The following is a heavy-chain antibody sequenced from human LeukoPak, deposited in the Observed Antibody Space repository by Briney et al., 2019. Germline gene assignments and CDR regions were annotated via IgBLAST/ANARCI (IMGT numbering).Heavy chain of an antibody. Sequence: ASVKVSCKASGYTFTSYGISWVRQAPGQGLEWMGWISAYNVNTNYAQKLQGRVTMTTDTSTSTAYMERRSLRSDDTAVYYCARVARSEDGYRRGRDAFDIWGQGTMVTVSS. CDR1: GYTFTSYG. D-gene: IGHD5-24*01. J-gene: IGHJ3*02. CDR3: ARVARSEDGYRRGRDAFDI. V-gene: IGHV1-18*01. CDR2: ISAYNVNT.